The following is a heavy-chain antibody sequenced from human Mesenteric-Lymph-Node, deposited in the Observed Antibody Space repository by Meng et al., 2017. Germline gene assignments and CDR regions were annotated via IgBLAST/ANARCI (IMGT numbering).Heavy chain of an antibody. CDR2: TYSRSKWHN. D-gene: IGHD6-19*01. V-gene: IGHV6-1*01. CDR3: ATSGSSGWIDY. J-gene: IGHJ4*02. Sequence: QLHLHHPRPGLVSPSHTLYHTTAIAGDTVSGGRDTWNWIRPPSLSGLAWLATTYSRSKWHNGYAVSAQSRIPLNPDTSKNQFSLQLNSVTPEATDMYYCATSGSSGWIDYWAQGTLVTVSS. CDR1: GDTVSGGRDT.